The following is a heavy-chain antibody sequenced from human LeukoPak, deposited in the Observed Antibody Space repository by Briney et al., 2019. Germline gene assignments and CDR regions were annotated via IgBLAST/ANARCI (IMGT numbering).Heavy chain of an antibody. V-gene: IGHV1-46*01. CDR2: INPRGGTT. CDR3: AREDANYTCSFDC. Sequence: ASVRVSCKASGYTFTGNYVHWGRQAPGQGLEWMGIINPRGGTTTYAQKFQGRLTMPSDTSTSTVYMQLSSLISEDTAVYYCAREDANYTCSFDCWGQGTLVTVSS. D-gene: IGHD4/OR15-4a*01. J-gene: IGHJ4*02. CDR1: GYTFTGNY.